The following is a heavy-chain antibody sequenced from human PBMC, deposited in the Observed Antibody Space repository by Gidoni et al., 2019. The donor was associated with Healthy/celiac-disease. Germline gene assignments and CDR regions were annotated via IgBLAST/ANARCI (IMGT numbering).Heavy chain of an antibody. J-gene: IGHJ6*02. CDR1: RLSIRCSSYY. D-gene: IGHD1-7*01. CDR2: IYYSGST. V-gene: IGHV4-39*01. CDR3: ARHPPTGTTAYYDGMDV. Sequence: LQLQASGPGLVKPSVTLSLTCPVSRLSIRCSSYYWGWIRQPPGKGLEWIGSIYYSGSTYYNPSLKSRVTISVDTSKNQFSLKLSSVTAADTAVYYCARHPPTGTTAYYDGMDVWGQGTTVTVSS.